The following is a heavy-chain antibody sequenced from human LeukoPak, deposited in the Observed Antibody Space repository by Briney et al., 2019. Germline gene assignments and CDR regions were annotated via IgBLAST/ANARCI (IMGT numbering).Heavy chain of an antibody. CDR2: INSDGSST. Sequence: GGSLRLSCAASGFTFSSYWMHWVRQAPGKGLAWVSRINSDGSSTSYADSVKGRFTISRDNAKNTLYLQMNSLRAEDTAVYYCARAGYSSSWYGLWGQGTLVTVSS. CDR1: GFTFSSYW. V-gene: IGHV3-74*01. CDR3: ARAGYSSSWYGL. D-gene: IGHD6-13*01. J-gene: IGHJ5*02.